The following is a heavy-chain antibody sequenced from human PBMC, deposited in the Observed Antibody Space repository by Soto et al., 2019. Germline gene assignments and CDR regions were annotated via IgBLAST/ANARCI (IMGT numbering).Heavy chain of an antibody. CDR2: IYWDDDK. J-gene: IGHJ5*02. D-gene: IGHD2-2*02. CDR1: GFSLSTSGVG. V-gene: IGHV2-5*02. CDR3: AHRFYCSSTSCYRAFDP. Sequence: QITLKESGPTLVKPTQTLTLTCTFSGFSLSTSGVGVGWIRQPPGKALEWLALIYWDDDKRYSPSLKSRLTITKDTSKNQVVLTMTNMDPVDTATYYCAHRFYCSSTSCYRAFDPWGQGTLVTVSS.